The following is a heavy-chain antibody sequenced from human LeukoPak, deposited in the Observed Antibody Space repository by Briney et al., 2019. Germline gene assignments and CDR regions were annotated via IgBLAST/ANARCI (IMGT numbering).Heavy chain of an antibody. CDR1: GFTFSDYY. V-gene: IGHV3-11*01. J-gene: IGHJ4*02. CDR3: ARDLYCSGGSCDLDY. CDR2: ISSSGSTI. D-gene: IGHD2-15*01. Sequence: GGSLRLSCAASGFTFSDYYMSWIRQAPGKGLEWVSYISSSGSTIYYADSVKGRFTISRDNAKNSLYLQKNSLRAEDTAVYYCARDLYCSGGSCDLDYWGQGTLVTVSS.